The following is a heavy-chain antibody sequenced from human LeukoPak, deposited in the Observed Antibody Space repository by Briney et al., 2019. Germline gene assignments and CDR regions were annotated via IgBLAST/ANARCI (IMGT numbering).Heavy chain of an antibody. CDR1: GGSISGYS. Sequence: SSETLSLTCTVSGGSISGYSWSWIRQPPGKGLEWIGYTHYSGSSNYNPSLKSRVTISVDTSKNQFSLKVSSVTAADTAVYYCSRDHYDFWSGYYLDDWGQGTLVTVSS. CDR2: THYSGSS. D-gene: IGHD3-3*01. CDR3: SRDHYDFWSGYYLDD. J-gene: IGHJ4*02. V-gene: IGHV4-59*01.